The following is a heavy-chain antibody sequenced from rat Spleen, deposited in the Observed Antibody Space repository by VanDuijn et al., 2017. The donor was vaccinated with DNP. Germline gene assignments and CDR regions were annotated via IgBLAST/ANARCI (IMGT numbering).Heavy chain of an antibody. D-gene: IGHD1-2*01. J-gene: IGHJ1*01. V-gene: IGHV5-58*01. CDR3: ARWSSSHWYFDF. CDR2: INTDGGST. CDR1: GFTFSSYW. Sequence: EVQLVESGGDSVQPGRSLKLSCVASGFTFSSYWMYWIRQAPGKGLEWVASINTDGGSTYYGDSVKGRVTISRDNAKSTLYLQMNSLRSEDMATYYCARWSSSHWYFDFWGPGTMVTVSS.